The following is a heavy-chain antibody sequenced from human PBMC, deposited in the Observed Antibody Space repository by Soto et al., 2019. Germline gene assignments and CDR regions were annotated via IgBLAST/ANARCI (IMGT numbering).Heavy chain of an antibody. CDR3: ARLRFLGWFYFDY. Sequence: QVQLQESGPGLLKPSQTLSLTCTVSGGSISSGGYYWSWIRQHPGKGLEWIGYISYSGRTYYNPSLKSRVTMSVDTSKSQFSLNLSSVTAADTAVYYCARLRFLGWFYFDYWGLGTLVTVSS. J-gene: IGHJ4*02. V-gene: IGHV4-31*03. D-gene: IGHD3-3*01. CDR2: ISYSGRT. CDR1: GGSISSGGYY.